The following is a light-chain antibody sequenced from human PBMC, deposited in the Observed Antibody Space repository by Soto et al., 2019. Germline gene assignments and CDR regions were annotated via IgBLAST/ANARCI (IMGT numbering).Light chain of an antibody. Sequence: QSALTQPASVSGSPGQSITISCTGTSSDVGGYNYVSWYQQHPGKAPKLMIYDVSNRPSGVSNRFSGSKSGNTASLTISGLQAEDEAGYYCSSYTSSSILGVFGGGTKLTVL. CDR1: SSDVGGYNY. CDR2: DVS. V-gene: IGLV2-14*01. CDR3: SSYTSSSILGV. J-gene: IGLJ2*01.